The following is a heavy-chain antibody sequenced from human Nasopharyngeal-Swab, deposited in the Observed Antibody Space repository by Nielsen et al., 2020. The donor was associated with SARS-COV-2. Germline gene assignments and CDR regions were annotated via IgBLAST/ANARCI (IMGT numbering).Heavy chain of an antibody. D-gene: IGHD2-15*01. CDR1: GFTFSSYA. CDR2: ISGSGGST. J-gene: IGHJ3*02. CDR3: AKWWSVPSGEI. V-gene: IGHV3-23*01. Sequence: LSLTCAASGFTFSSYAMSWVRQAPGKGLEWVSAISGSGGSTYYADSVKGRFTISRDNSKNTLYLQMNSLRAEDTAVYYCAKWWSVPSGEIWGQGTMVTVSS.